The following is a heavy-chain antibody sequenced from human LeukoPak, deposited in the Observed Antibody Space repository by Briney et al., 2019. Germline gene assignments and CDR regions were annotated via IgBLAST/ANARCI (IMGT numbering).Heavy chain of an antibody. CDR1: GYSFTSYW. J-gene: IGHJ6*02. D-gene: IGHD3-3*01. CDR3: ARHQTTIFGVANRYYGMDV. CDR2: IYPGDSDT. V-gene: IGHV5-51*01. Sequence: GESLEISCKGSGYSFTSYWIGWVRQMPGKGLEWMGIIYPGDSDTRYSPSFQGQVTISADKSISTAYLQWSSLKASDTAMYYCARHQTTIFGVANRYYGMDVWGQGTTVTVSS.